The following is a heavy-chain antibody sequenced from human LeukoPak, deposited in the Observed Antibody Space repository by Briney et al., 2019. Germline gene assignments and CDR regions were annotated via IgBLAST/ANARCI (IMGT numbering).Heavy chain of an antibody. CDR3: ARNCGGDCYEGHYYYGMDV. CDR1: GDSVSSNSAA. CDR2: TYYRSKWYN. J-gene: IGHJ6*02. D-gene: IGHD2-21*02. V-gene: IGHV6-1*01. Sequence: SQTLSLTCAISGDSVSSNSAAWNWIRQSPSRGVEWLGRTYYRSKWYNDYAVSVKSRITINPGTSKNQFSLQLNSVTPEDTAVYYCARNCGGDCYEGHYYYGMDVWGQGTTVTVSS.